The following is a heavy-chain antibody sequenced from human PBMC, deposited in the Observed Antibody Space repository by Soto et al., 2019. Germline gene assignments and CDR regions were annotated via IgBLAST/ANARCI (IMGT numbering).Heavy chain of an antibody. J-gene: IGHJ4*02. CDR1: GGSFSGYY. V-gene: IGHV4-34*01. CDR3: ARDTMVRGGSIDY. Sequence: QVQLQQWGAGLLKPSETLSLTCAVYGGSFSGYYWSWIRQPPGKGLEWIGEINHSGSTNYNPSLKSRVTISVDTSKNQFSLKLSSVTAADTAVYYCARDTMVRGGSIDYWGQGTLVTVSS. D-gene: IGHD3-10*01. CDR2: INHSGST.